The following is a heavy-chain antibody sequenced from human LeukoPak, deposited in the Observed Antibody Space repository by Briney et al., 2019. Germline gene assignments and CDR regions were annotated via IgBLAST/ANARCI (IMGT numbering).Heavy chain of an antibody. Sequence: GGSLRLSRAASGFTFSNCAMSWVRQAPGKGLEWVSTISNSGDATYYADSVKGRFTISRDNSKNTLYLQMNSLRAEDTAVYYCAKAPPYKKYFDYWGQGTLVTVSS. D-gene: IGHD1-1*01. CDR2: ISNSGDAT. CDR3: AKAPPYKKYFDY. V-gene: IGHV3-23*01. J-gene: IGHJ4*02. CDR1: GFTFSNCA.